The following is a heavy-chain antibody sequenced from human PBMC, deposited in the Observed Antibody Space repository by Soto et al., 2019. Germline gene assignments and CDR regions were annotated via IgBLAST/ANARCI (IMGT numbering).Heavy chain of an antibody. CDR2: ISAGDGSA. Sequence: EVQLLESGGGLVQPGGSLRLSCAASGFTFSSYAMSWVRQAPGKGLEWVSVISAGDGSAFYADSVKGRFTISRDNSKNTLFLQLNSLRAEDTAVYYYAKVAEVLWFGELHSMDVWGKGTTVTVSS. D-gene: IGHD3-10*01. V-gene: IGHV3-23*01. CDR1: GFTFSSYA. J-gene: IGHJ6*03. CDR3: AKVAEVLWFGELHSMDV.